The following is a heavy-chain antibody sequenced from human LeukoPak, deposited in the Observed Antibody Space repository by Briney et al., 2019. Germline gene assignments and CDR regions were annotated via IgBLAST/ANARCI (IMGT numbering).Heavy chain of an antibody. CDR2: IIPILGIA. D-gene: IGHD6-13*01. CDR3: ARGGIAAAANWFDP. V-gene: IGHV1-69*04. Sequence: GASVKVSCKASGGTFSSYAISWVRQAPGQGLEWMGRIIPILGIANYAQKFQGRVTITADKSTSTAYMGLSSLRSEDTAVYYCARGGIAAAANWFDPWGQGTLVTVSS. J-gene: IGHJ5*02. CDR1: GGTFSSYA.